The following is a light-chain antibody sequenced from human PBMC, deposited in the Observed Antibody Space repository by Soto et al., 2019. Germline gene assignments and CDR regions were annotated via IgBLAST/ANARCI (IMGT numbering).Light chain of an antibody. CDR3: GTWDTRLSVVV. J-gene: IGLJ2*01. V-gene: IGLV1-51*01. CDR2: DTN. CDR1: GSNIGKND. Sequence: QSVLTQPPSVSAAPGQKVTISCSGSGSNIGKNDVSWYRQLPGAAPKLLIYDTNKRPSGIPDRFSGSKSGTSATLGITGLQTGDEADYFCGTWDTRLSVVVFGGGTKVTVL.